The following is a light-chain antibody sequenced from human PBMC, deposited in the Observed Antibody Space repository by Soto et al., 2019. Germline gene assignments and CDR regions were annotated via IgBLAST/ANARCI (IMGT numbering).Light chain of an antibody. J-gene: IGKJ2*01. CDR1: QTTNTW. V-gene: IGKV1-5*01. CDR2: DAS. CDR3: HQYISSPYT. Sequence: DIQMTQFPSTLSASVGDRVTITCRASQTTNTWLAWYQQKPGTAPKLLIYDASSLEGGVPSRFSASGSGTEFTLTISSLQPDDLATYYCHQYISSPYTFGQGNKVEIK.